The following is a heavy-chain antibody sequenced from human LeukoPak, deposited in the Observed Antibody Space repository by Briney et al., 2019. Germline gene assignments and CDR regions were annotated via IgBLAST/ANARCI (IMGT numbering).Heavy chain of an antibody. CDR2: ISYDGSNK. J-gene: IGHJ4*02. V-gene: IGHV3-30*03. CDR1: GFTFSSYG. D-gene: IGHD1-7*01. Sequence: PGGSLRLSCAASGFTFSSYGMHWVRQAPGKGLEWVAVISYDGSNKYYADSVKGRFTISRDNAKNSLYLQMNSLRAEDTAVYYCARDNWNYGEYYFDYWGQGTLVTVSS. CDR3: ARDNWNYGEYYFDY.